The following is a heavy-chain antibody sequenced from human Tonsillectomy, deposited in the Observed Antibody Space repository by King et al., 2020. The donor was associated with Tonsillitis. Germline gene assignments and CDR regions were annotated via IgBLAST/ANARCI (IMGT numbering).Heavy chain of an antibody. D-gene: IGHD4-23*01. V-gene: IGHV3-7*03. CDR1: GFTFSTYW. J-gene: IGHJ4*02. Sequence: VQLVESGGGLVQPGGSLRVSCAASGFTFSTYWMSWVRRAPGRGLEWVASINEDGREKHYVDSVKGRFTISRDNAQHSLYLQMNSLRAGDTAVYYCTPLPVVTFHPDDFDYWGQGTPVTVSS. CDR2: INEDGREK. CDR3: TPLPVVTFHPDDFDY.